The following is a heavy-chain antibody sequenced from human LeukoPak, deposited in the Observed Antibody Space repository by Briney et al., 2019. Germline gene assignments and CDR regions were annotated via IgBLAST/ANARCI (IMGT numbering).Heavy chain of an antibody. CDR2: ISSSSSYI. V-gene: IGHV3-21*01. J-gene: IGHJ4*02. CDR3: ARDRVLRYFDWLLGGDYYFDY. D-gene: IGHD3-9*01. Sequence: GGSLRLSCAASGFTFSSYSMNWVRQAPGKGLEWVSSISSSSSYIYYADSVKGRFTISRDNAKNSLYLQMNSLRAEDTAVYYCARDRVLRYFDWLLGGDYYFDYWGQGTLVTVSP. CDR1: GFTFSSYS.